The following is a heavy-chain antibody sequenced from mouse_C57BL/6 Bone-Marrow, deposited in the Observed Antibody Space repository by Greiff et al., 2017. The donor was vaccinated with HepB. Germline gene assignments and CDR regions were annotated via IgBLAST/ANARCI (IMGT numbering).Heavy chain of an antibody. CDR2: IRNKANGYTT. V-gene: IGHV7-3*01. D-gene: IGHD2-5*01. CDR1: GFTFTDYY. J-gene: IGHJ2*01. Sequence: EVQVVESGGGLVQPGGSLSLSCAASGFTFTDYYMSWVRQPPGKALEWLGFIRNKANGYTTEYSASVKGRFTISRDNSQSILYLQMNALRAEDSATYYCARWDSNFDYWGQGTTLTVSS. CDR3: ARWDSNFDY.